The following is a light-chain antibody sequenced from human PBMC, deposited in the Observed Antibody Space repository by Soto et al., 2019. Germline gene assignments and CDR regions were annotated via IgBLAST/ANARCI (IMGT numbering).Light chain of an antibody. V-gene: IGKV3-20*01. J-gene: IGKJ4*01. CDR2: GTS. CDR3: QQYRSSPLT. CDR1: QSVGSSY. Sequence: EIVLTQSPGTLSLSPGERATLSCRASQSVGSSYLAWYQQKPGQAPRLLIYGTSSRATGIPDRFSGSGSGTDFTLTISRLEPEDFAVYYCQQYRSSPLTFGGGIKVEIK.